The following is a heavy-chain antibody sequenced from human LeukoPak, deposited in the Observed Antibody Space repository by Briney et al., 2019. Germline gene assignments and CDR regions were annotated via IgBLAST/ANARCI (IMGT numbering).Heavy chain of an antibody. D-gene: IGHD7-27*01. V-gene: IGHV4-61*08. CDR2: IYYTGT. CDR3: ASRKLGNDY. J-gene: IGHJ4*02. CDR1: GGSISSGGYY. Sequence: SETLSLTCTVSGGSISSGGYYWSWIRQSPGKGLEWIGYIYYTGTSYNPSLKSRVTISEDTSKNQFSLKLISVTAADTAVYYCASRKLGNDYWGQGTLVTVSS.